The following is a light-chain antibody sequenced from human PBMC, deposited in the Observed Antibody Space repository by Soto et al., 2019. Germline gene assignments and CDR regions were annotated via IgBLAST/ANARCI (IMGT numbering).Light chain of an antibody. CDR2: LGS. J-gene: IGKJ4*01. V-gene: IGKV2-28*01. Sequence: DIVMTQSPLSLPVTPGEPASISCMSSQSLLHSNGYNYLDWYLQEPGQSPQLLIFLGSNRASGVPDRFSGSGSGTDFTLKISRVEAEDVGVYYCMQALQTPSFGGGTKVDI. CDR3: MQALQTPS. CDR1: QSLLHSNGYNY.